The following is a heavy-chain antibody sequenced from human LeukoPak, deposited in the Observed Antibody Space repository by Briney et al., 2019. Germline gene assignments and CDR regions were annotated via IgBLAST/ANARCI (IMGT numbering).Heavy chain of an antibody. J-gene: IGHJ4*02. CDR1: GFTFSSYA. Sequence: GGSLRLSCAASGFTFSSYAMSWVRQAPGKGLEWVSAISGSGGSTYYADSVKGRFTISRDNSENTLCLQMNSLRAEDTAVYYCAKAVYIGNYGDYYFDYWGQGTLVTVSS. D-gene: IGHD1-26*01. V-gene: IGHV3-23*01. CDR2: ISGSGGST. CDR3: AKAVYIGNYGDYYFDY.